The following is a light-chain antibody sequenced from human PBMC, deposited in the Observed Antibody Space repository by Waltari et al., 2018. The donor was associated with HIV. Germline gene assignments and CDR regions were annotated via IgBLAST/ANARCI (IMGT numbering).Light chain of an antibody. CDR2: DNT. Sequence: QSVLTQPPSVSAASGQKVTISCSGSSPNIGNNFVSCYQQLPGIAPKLLIYDNTKRPSGNPDRFSVSKSGTSATLAITGLQTGDEADYYCGTWDGSLNVWVFGGGTKVTV. CDR3: GTWDGSLNVWV. V-gene: IGLV1-51*01. J-gene: IGLJ3*02. CDR1: SPNIGNNF.